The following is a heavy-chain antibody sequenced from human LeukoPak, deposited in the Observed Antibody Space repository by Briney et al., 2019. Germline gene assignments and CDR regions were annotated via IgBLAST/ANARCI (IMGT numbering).Heavy chain of an antibody. D-gene: IGHD3-3*01. CDR3: ARHVRFLEWLSSYYFDY. J-gene: IGHJ4*02. CDR2: IYTTGST. CDR1: GDSISSDY. V-gene: IGHV4-4*07. Sequence: SETLSLTCSVSGDSISSDYWSWIRQLAGKGLEWIGRIYTTGSTNYNPSLKSRVTISVDTSKSQFSLRLTSVTAADTAVYYCARHVRFLEWLSSYYFDYWGQGTLVTVSS.